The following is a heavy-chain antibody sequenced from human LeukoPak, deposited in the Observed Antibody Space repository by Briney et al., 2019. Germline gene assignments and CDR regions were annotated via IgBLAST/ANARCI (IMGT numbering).Heavy chain of an antibody. CDR3: ARIRMITFGGVIVRTYYFGY. J-gene: IGHJ4*02. Sequence: PSETLSLTCAVSNYSISSGYYWGWIRQPPGKGLEWIGSIYHRGNTYHNPSLKSRVTISVDTSKNQFSLKLSSVTAADTAVYYCARIRMITFGGVIVRTYYFGYWGQGTLVIVSS. D-gene: IGHD3-16*02. CDR1: NYSISSGYY. V-gene: IGHV4-38-2*01. CDR2: IYHRGNT.